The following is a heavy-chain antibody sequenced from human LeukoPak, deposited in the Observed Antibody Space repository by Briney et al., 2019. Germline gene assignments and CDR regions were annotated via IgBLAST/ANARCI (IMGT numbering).Heavy chain of an antibody. CDR2: IISSSSYI. CDR3: AREKYRRELNWRDP. D-gene: IGHD1-7*01. V-gene: IGHV3-21*01. Sequence: GGSLRLSCAASGFTFSSYSMNWVRQAPGKGLEWVSSIISSSSYIYYADSVKGGFTISRDNTQNSLYLQMNSLSAEDTAGYYCAREKYRRELNWRDPGGEGTLVSVSS. J-gene: IGHJ5*02. CDR1: GFTFSSYS.